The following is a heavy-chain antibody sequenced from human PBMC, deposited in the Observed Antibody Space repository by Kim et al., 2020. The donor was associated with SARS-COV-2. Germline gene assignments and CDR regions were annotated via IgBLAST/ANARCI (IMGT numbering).Heavy chain of an antibody. V-gene: IGHV4-34*01. D-gene: IGHD4-17*01. Sequence: SETLSLTCAVYGGSFSGYYWSWIRQPPGKGLEWIGEINHSGSTNYNPSLKSRVTISVDTSKNQFSLKLSSVTAADTAVYYCARGLTTQNRAQRPDAFDIWGQGTMVTVSS. CDR3: ARGLTTQNRAQRPDAFDI. J-gene: IGHJ3*02. CDR2: INHSGST. CDR1: GGSFSGYY.